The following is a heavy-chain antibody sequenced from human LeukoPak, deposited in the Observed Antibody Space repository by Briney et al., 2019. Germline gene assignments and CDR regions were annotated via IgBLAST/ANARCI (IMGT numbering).Heavy chain of an antibody. CDR1: GYTFTSYD. CDR2: MNPNSGNT. J-gene: IGHJ2*01. CDR3: ARGAEYSSSSPDAPMVGYFDL. V-gene: IGHV1-8*03. D-gene: IGHD6-6*01. Sequence: GASVKVSCKASGYTFTSYDINWVRQATGQGLEWMGWMNPNSGNTGYAQKFQGRVTITRNTSISTAYMELSSLRSDDTAVYYCARGAEYSSSSPDAPMVGYFDLWGRGTLVTVSS.